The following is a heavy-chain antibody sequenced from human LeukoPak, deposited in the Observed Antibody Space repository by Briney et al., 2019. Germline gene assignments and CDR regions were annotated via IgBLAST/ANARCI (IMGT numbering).Heavy chain of an antibody. V-gene: IGHV4-61*02. CDR1: GVSISSVSYY. Sequence: SQTLSLTCTGSGVSISSVSYYRSWIRQPAGKGLEWIARIYTSSNTNHNPSLKSRVNISVDTSKNQFSLKLSSVTAADTAVYYCARHNWNYLQRVFDPWGQGTLVTVSS. CDR2: IYTSSNT. CDR3: ARHNWNYLQRVFDP. J-gene: IGHJ5*02. D-gene: IGHD1-7*01.